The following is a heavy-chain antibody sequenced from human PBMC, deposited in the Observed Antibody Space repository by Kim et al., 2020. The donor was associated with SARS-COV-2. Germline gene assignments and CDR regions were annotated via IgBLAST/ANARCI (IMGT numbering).Heavy chain of an antibody. V-gene: IGHV3-21*01. Sequence: YYADARKGRFTIARDNAKNSLYLQMNSLRAEDTAVYYCASDGSPLSGTFDYWGQGTLVPSPQ. J-gene: IGHJ4*02. D-gene: IGHD3-10*01. CDR3: ASDGSPLSGTFDY.